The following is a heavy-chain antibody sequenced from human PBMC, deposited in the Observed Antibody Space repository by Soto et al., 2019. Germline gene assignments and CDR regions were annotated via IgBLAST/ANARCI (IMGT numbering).Heavy chain of an antibody. V-gene: IGHV1-69*13. Sequence: SVKVSCKASGGTFSSYAISWVRQAPGQGLEWMGGIIPIFGTANYAQKFQGRVTITADESTSTTYMELSSLRSEDTAVYYCARDVSGSETKFDYWGQGTLVTVSS. CDR1: GGTFSSYA. J-gene: IGHJ4*02. CDR3: ARDVSGSETKFDY. D-gene: IGHD3-22*01. CDR2: IIPIFGTA.